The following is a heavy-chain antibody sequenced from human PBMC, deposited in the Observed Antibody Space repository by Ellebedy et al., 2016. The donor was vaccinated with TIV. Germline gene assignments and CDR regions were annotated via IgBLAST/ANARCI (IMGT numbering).Heavy chain of an antibody. Sequence: GGSLRLSXAASGFRFSSFGMYWLRQAPGKGLEWVAVISYDESHKYYAESVKGRFTISRDNSKNTVSLQMNSLRAEDTAVYYCARDSASHLRFSYTDYWGRGTLIAVSS. CDR2: ISYDESHK. V-gene: IGHV3-30*03. CDR1: GFRFSSFG. CDR3: ARDSASHLRFSYTDY. J-gene: IGHJ4*02. D-gene: IGHD4-11*01.